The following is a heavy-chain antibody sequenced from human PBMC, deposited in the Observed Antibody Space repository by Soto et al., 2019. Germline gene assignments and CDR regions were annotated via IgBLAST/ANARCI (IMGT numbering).Heavy chain of an antibody. V-gene: IGHV1-69*04. CDR3: ARSGSVTTQSYHGMDV. J-gene: IGHJ6*02. CDR1: GGTFNSDV. D-gene: IGHD4-17*01. CDR2: IIPVLDRA. Sequence: QVQLVQSGAEVKSPGSSVKVSCKASGGTFNSDVINWVRQAPGQGLEWMGRIIPVLDRADYAQNFQGRVTITADKSTPTGHMELSGLRSEDTAVFYCARSGSVTTQSYHGMDVWGQGTTVTVSS.